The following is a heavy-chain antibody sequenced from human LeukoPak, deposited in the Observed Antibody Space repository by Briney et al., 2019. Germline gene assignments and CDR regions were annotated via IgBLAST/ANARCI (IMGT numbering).Heavy chain of an antibody. Sequence: SSVKVSCQASGGTFRSHAISWVRQAPGQGLEWMGGIIPIFGTANYAQKFQGRVTITTNESTSTAYMELSSLRSEDTAVYYCAREVYNYFDYWGQGTLVTVSS. CDR1: GGTFRSHA. J-gene: IGHJ4*02. CDR2: IIPIFGTA. CDR3: AREVYNYFDY. V-gene: IGHV1-69*05. D-gene: IGHD1-14*01.